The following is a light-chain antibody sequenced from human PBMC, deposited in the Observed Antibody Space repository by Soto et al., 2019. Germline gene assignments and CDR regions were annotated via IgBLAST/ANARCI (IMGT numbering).Light chain of an antibody. CDR2: ATS. CDR1: QSISDVY. V-gene: IGKV3-20*01. Sequence: EIVLTQSPGILSLSPGERATLSCRASQSISDVYLAWYQQKPGQAPRLLIYATSDRATGTPDKFSGSGSGTDFTLTISRLEPEDFAVYYCHQYGTAPWTFGQGTKVEI. J-gene: IGKJ1*01. CDR3: HQYGTAPWT.